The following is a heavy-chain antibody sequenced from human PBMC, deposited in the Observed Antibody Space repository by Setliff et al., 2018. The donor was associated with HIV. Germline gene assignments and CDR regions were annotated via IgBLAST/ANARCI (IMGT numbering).Heavy chain of an antibody. Sequence: SETLSLTCTVSGGSIKSSSYYWGWIRQPPGKGLEWIGSIYYSGNTYYNPSLKSRVTISADTSKNQFSLKLSSVTAADTAVYYCARVLTVGDCSAGALDFWGPGTLVTVSS. CDR3: ARVLTVGDCSAGALDF. J-gene: IGHJ4*02. V-gene: IGHV4-39*07. CDR1: GGSIKSSSYY. CDR2: IYYSGNT. D-gene: IGHD2-15*01.